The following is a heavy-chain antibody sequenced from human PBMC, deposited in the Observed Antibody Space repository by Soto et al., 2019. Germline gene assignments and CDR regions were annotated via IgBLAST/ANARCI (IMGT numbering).Heavy chain of an antibody. V-gene: IGHV3-30*18. J-gene: IGHJ4*02. CDR3: AKDGSHNFDY. Sequence: QVQLVESGGGVVQPGRSLRLSCAASGFTFSHYAMHWVRQAPGKGLEWVALMSYDGSNEYYADSVKGRFTTSRDNSNNPLYLQTNSLRAEDTAVYYCAKDGSHNFDYWGQGTLVTVSS. CDR2: MSYDGSNE. CDR1: GFTFSHYA. D-gene: IGHD2-15*01.